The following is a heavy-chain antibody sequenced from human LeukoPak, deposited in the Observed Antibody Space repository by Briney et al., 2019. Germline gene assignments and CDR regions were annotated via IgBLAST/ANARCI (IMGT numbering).Heavy chain of an antibody. D-gene: IGHD3-22*01. J-gene: IGHJ3*02. Sequence: GGSLRLSCAASGFTFSTYNMNWVRQAPGKGLEWVSSITTSSSYIYYADSVKGRFTISRDNAKNSLYLQMNSLRAEDTAVYYCARDILDSSGYSGAFDIWGQGTMVTVSS. CDR2: ITTSSSYI. V-gene: IGHV3-21*01. CDR1: GFTFSTYN. CDR3: ARDILDSSGYSGAFDI.